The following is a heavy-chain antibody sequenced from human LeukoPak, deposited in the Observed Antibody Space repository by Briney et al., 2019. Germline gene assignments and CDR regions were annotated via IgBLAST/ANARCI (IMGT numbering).Heavy chain of an antibody. CDR2: IYYSGST. V-gene: IGHV4-59*01. CDR3: ARDQYYYGSGSYAFDI. J-gene: IGHJ3*02. D-gene: IGHD3-10*01. Sequence: PSGTLSLTCTISGGSISSYYWSWIRQPPGKGLEWIGYIYYSGSTNYNPSLKSRVTISVDTSKNQFSLKLSSVTAADTAVYYCARDQYYYGSGSYAFDIWGQGTMVTVSS. CDR1: GGSISSYY.